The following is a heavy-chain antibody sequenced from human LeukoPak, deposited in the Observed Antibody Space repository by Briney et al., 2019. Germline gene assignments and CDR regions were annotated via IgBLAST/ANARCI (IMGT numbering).Heavy chain of an antibody. V-gene: IGHV4-34*01. CDR2: INHSGST. D-gene: IGHD2-15*01. CDR1: GGSFSGYY. J-gene: IGHJ4*02. CDR3: ARDTKNNCSGSSCYSGGFDY. Sequence: SETLSLTCAVYGGSFSGYYWSWIRQPPGKGLEWIGEINHSGSTNYNPSLKSRVTISVDTSKNQFSLKLRPVTAADTAVYYCARDTKNNCSGSSCYSGGFDYWGQGTLVTVSS.